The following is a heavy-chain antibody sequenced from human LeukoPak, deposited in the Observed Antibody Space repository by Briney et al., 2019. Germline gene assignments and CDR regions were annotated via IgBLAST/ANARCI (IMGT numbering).Heavy chain of an antibody. CDR1: GFTFDDYA. CDR3: AKKSQAAAGPSYFDY. V-gene: IGHV3-23*01. Sequence: GGSLRLSCAASGFTFDDYAMHWVRQAPGKGLEWVSAISGSGGSTYYADSVKGRFTISRDNSKNTLYLQMNSLRAEDTAVYYCAKKSQAAAGPSYFDYWGQGTLVTVSS. CDR2: ISGSGGST. J-gene: IGHJ4*02. D-gene: IGHD6-13*01.